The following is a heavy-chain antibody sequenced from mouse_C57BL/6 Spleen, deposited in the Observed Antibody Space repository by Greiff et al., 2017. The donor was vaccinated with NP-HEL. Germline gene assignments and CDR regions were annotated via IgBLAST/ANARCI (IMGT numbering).Heavy chain of an antibody. CDR2: IWSGGST. CDR3: AAYDSSRYAMDY. CDR1: GFSLTSYG. J-gene: IGHJ4*01. Sequence: VQLQQSGPGLVQPSQSLSITCTVSGFSLTSYGVHWVRQSPGKGLEWLGVIWSGGSTDYNAAFMSRLSISKDNSKSQVFFKMNSLQADSTAIYYAAAYDSSRYAMDYWGQGTSVTVSS. V-gene: IGHV2-5*01. D-gene: IGHD1-1*01.